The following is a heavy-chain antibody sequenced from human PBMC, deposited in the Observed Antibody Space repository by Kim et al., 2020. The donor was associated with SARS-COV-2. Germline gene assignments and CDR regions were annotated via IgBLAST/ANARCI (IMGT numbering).Heavy chain of an antibody. D-gene: IGHD3-22*01. CDR1: GFTFSSYA. Sequence: GGSLRLSCAASGFTFSSYAMHWVRQAPGKGLEWVAAISYAGSKKYYADSVKGRFTTSRDNSKNTLHLQMNSLRAEDTAVYYCARGWGSSGYSEYFHHWG. J-gene: IGHJ1*01. CDR2: ISYAGSKK. V-gene: IGHV3-30*04. CDR3: ARGWGSSGYSEYFHH.